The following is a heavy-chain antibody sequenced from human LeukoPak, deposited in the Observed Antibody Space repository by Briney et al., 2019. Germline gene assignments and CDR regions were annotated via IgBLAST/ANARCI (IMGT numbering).Heavy chain of an antibody. CDR2: IKRDGSEK. D-gene: IGHD3-10*01. J-gene: IGHJ4*02. CDR1: GFTFGSHY. CDR3: TRDPQGSGTYSVDY. Sequence: GGSLRLSCATSGFTFGSHYMSWVRQAPGKGPEWVANIKRDGSEKYYVDSVKGRFTISRDNAKNSLYLQMNSLRAEDTAVYYCTRDPQGSGTYSVDYWGQGTLVTVSS. V-gene: IGHV3-7*05.